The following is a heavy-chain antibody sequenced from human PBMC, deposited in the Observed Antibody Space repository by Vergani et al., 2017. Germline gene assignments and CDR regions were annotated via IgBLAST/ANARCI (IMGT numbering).Heavy chain of an antibody. Sequence: EVQLVESGGGLIQPGGSLRLSCAASGFTVSSNYMSWVRQAPGKGLEWVSVIYSGGSTYYADSVKGRFTISRNNSKNTLYLQMNSLRAEDTAVYYCAGARLWFGEVSGFDDGGQGSLVTVSS. CDR2: IYSGGST. CDR3: AGARLWFGEVSGFDD. V-gene: IGHV3-53*01. D-gene: IGHD3-10*01. J-gene: IGHJ4*02. CDR1: GFTVSSNY.